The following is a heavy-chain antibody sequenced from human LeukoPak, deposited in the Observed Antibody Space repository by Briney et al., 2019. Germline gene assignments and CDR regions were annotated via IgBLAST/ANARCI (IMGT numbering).Heavy chain of an antibody. J-gene: IGHJ4*02. CDR3: ARAPPQYYYDSSGYCPDY. CDR2: INPSGGST. V-gene: IGHV1-46*01. Sequence: ASVKVSCQASGYTFTSYYMHWVRQAPGQGLEWMGIINPSGGSTSYAQKFQGRVTMTRDTSTSTVYMELSSLRSEDTAVYYCARAPPQYYYDSSGYCPDYWGQGTLVTVSS. D-gene: IGHD3-22*01. CDR1: GYTFTSYY.